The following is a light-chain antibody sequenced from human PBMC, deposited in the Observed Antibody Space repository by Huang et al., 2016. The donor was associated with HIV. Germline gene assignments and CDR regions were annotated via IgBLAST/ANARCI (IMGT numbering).Light chain of an antibody. CDR1: QGISTS. J-gene: IGKJ4*01. CDR3: QQLRSYPLT. Sequence: IQLTQSPSSLSASIGDRVTITCRASQGISTSLAWYQQKPGKAPNLLIFAASSLRSGVPSRFSGSRSGTVFTLSISSLQPEDFATYFCQQLRSYPLTFGGGTKVEIK. V-gene: IGKV1-9*01. CDR2: AAS.